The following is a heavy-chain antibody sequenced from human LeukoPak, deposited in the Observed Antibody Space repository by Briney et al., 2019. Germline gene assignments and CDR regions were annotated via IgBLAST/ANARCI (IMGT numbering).Heavy chain of an antibody. D-gene: IGHD5-18*01. J-gene: IGHJ4*02. V-gene: IGHV4-39*07. Sequence: SETLSLTCTVSGGSISSSSYYWGWIRQPPGKGLEWIGSIYYSGSTYYNPSLKSRVTISVDTSKNQFSLKLSSVTAADTAVYYCARGLYSYGGSSFHFDYWGQGTLVTVSA. CDR2: IYYSGST. CDR1: GGSISSSSYY. CDR3: ARGLYSYGGSSFHFDY.